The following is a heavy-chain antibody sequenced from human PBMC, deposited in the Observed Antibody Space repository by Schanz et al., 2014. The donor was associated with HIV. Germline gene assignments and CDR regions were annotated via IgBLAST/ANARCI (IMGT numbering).Heavy chain of an antibody. Sequence: QVQLVQSGAEVKKPGSSVRVSCKASGGTFISYAVSWVRQAPGQGLEWMGGIIPNFDTPKYAQKFQGRLTMTRDRSTSTIYMELRSLTSEDTAVYYCARPRAISGVASGLDSWGQGTLVIVSS. CDR3: ARPRAISGVASGLDS. J-gene: IGHJ4*02. CDR2: IIPNFDTP. D-gene: IGHD3-3*01. V-gene: IGHV1-69*06. CDR1: GGTFISYA.